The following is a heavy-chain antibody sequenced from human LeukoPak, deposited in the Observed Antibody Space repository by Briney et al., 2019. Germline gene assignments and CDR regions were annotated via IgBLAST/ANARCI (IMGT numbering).Heavy chain of an antibody. CDR2: IRYDGSNK. D-gene: IGHD3-3*01. J-gene: IGHJ6*03. CDR3: AKDVGYYDFWSGYYSYYYYMDV. Sequence: GGSLRLSCAASGFTFSSYGMHWVRQAPGKGLEWVAFIRYDGSNKYYADSVKGRFTISRDNSKNTLYLQMNSLRAEDTAVYYCAKDVGYYDFWSGYYSYYYYMDVWGKGTTVTVSS. CDR1: GFTFSSYG. V-gene: IGHV3-30*02.